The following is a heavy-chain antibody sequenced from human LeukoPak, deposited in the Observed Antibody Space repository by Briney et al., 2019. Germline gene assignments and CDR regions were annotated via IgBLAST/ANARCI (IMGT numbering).Heavy chain of an antibody. V-gene: IGHV3-48*03. CDR1: GFTFSSYE. Sequence: PGGSLRLSCAASGFTFSSYEMNWVRQAPGKGLERLSYISSSGSTIYYADSVKGRFTISRDNAKNSLYLQVNGLRAEDTAVYYCARAPGSSGYAFDIWGQGTVVTVSS. CDR2: ISSSGSTI. CDR3: ARAPGSSGYAFDI. J-gene: IGHJ3*02. D-gene: IGHD6-13*01.